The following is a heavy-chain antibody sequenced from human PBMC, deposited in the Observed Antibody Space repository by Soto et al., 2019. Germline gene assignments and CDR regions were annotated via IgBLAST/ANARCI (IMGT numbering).Heavy chain of an antibody. CDR2: IYYSGST. CDR1: GGSISSYY. J-gene: IGHJ4*02. V-gene: IGHV4-59*01. Sequence: QVQLQESGPGLVKPSETLSLTCTVSGGSISSYYWSWIRQPPGKGLEWIGYIYYSGSTNYNPSLKSRVTISLDTSKNQFSLKLSSVTAADTAVYYCARWASDSIYGSGSSVIAPFDYWGQGTLVTVSS. CDR3: ARWASDSIYGSGSSVIAPFDY. D-gene: IGHD3-10*01.